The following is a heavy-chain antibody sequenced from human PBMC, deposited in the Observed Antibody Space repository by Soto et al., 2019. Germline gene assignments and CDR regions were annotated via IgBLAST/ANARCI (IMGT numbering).Heavy chain of an antibody. J-gene: IGHJ4*02. CDR3: ARDTAMALPDA. Sequence: QVQLVQSGAEVKKPGASVKVSCKASGYTFTSYAISWVRQAPGQGLEWMGWINAYNGNTNSAQKLQGRATMTTDTSTNTAYMELRSLRSDDTAVYYCARDTAMALPDAWGQGTLVTVSS. CDR2: INAYNGNT. CDR1: GYTFTSYA. V-gene: IGHV1-18*01. D-gene: IGHD5-18*01.